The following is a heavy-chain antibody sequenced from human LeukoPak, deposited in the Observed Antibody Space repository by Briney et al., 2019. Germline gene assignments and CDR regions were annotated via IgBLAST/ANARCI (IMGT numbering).Heavy chain of an antibody. CDR1: GFTFSSYW. CDR3: ARGGLGDITSIDY. J-gene: IGHJ4*02. Sequence: PGGSLRLSCAASGFTFSSYWMSWVRQAPGKGLEWVANIKQDGADKYYVDSVKGRLTISRDNAKNSLFLQMNSLRAEDTAVYYCARGGLGDITSIDYWGQGTLITVSS. D-gene: IGHD3-10*01. V-gene: IGHV3-7*01. CDR2: IKQDGADK.